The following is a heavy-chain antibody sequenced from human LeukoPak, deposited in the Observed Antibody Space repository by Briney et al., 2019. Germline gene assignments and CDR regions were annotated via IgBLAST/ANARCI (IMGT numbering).Heavy chain of an antibody. V-gene: IGHV4-4*02. D-gene: IGHD3-10*01. J-gene: IGHJ4*02. CDR1: GVSISSSNW. CDR2: IYHSGST. Sequence: SETLSLTCAVSGVSISSSNWWSWVRQPPGKGLEWIGEIYHSGSTNYDPSLKSRVTISVDKSKNQFSLKLSSVTAADTAVYYCARGSDILLWFGELLYFNYYFDYWGQGTLVTVSS. CDR3: ARGSDILLWFGELLYFNYYFDY.